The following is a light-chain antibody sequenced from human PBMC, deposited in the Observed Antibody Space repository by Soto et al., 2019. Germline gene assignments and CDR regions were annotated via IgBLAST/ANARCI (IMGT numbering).Light chain of an antibody. V-gene: IGLV2-23*01. Sequence: QSALTQPASVSGSPGESITISCTGTSSDVGTYNLVTWYQQHPGRVPKLILYEGNKRPSGVSSRFSASKSGNTASLTISGLQAEDEADYFCCSYAPSRTLLFGGGTKVT. CDR3: CSYAPSRTLL. CDR1: SSDVGTYNL. J-gene: IGLJ2*01. CDR2: EGN.